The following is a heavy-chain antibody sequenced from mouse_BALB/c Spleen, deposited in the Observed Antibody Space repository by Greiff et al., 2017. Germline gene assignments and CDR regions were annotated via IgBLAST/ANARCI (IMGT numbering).Heavy chain of an antibody. CDR2: ILPGSGST. CDR1: GYTFSSYW. Sequence: QVQLQQSGAELMKPGASVKISCKATGYTFSSYWIEWVKQRPGHGLEWIGEILPGSGSTNYNEKFKGKATFTADTSSNTAYMQLSSLTSEDSAVYYCARRGAYYGYAMDYWGQGTSVTVSS. CDR3: ARRGAYYGYAMDY. V-gene: IGHV1-9*01. D-gene: IGHD2-10*01. J-gene: IGHJ4*01.